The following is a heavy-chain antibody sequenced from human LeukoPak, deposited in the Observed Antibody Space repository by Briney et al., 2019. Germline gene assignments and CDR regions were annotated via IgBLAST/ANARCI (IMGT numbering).Heavy chain of an antibody. CDR3: ARESSTGGLGYFDY. Sequence: GGSLRLSCAASGFTFSSYSMNWVRRAPGKGLEWVSSISSSSSYIYYADSVKGRFTISRDNAKNSLYLQMNSLRAEDTAVYYCARESSTGGLGYFDYWGQGTLDTVSS. V-gene: IGHV3-21*01. CDR1: GFTFSSYS. J-gene: IGHJ4*02. D-gene: IGHD3-16*01. CDR2: ISSSSSYI.